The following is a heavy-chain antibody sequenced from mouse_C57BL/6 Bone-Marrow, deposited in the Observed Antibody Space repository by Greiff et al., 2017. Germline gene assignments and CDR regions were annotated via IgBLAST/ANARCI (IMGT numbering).Heavy chain of an antibody. J-gene: IGHJ3*01. V-gene: IGHV1-64*01. D-gene: IGHD2-4*01. CDR2: IHPNSGST. CDR3: ARSGYYEAY. Sequence: QVQLQQPGAELVKPGASVKLSCKASGYTFTSYWMHWVKQRPGQGLEWIGMIHPNSGSTNYNEKFKSKATLTVDNSSSTAYMQLSSRTSEDSAVYYCARSGYYEAYWGQGTLVTVSA. CDR1: GYTFTSYW.